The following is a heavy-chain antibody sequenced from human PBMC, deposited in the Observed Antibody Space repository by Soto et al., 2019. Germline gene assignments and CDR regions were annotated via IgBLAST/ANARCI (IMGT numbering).Heavy chain of an antibody. CDR3: AKRPYAYSDYYVDY. CDR2: ISGSGGSA. D-gene: IGHD4-17*01. CDR1: GFTFSSYA. J-gene: IGHJ4*02. V-gene: IGHV3-23*01. Sequence: EVQLLESGGGLVQPGGSLRLSCAASGFTFSSYAMSWVRQGPGKGLEWVSAISGSGGSAYYADSVKGRFTISRDNSKNTLSLQMNSRRAEDTAVYYCAKRPYAYSDYYVDYWGQGSLVTVSS.